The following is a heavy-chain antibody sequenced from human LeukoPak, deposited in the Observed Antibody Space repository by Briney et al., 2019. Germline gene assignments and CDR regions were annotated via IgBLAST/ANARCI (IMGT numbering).Heavy chain of an antibody. Sequence: GGSLRLSRAASGFTLSSKYMTWVRQAPDRGLEWVSIIFRSGTTYYADSVKGRFIISRDNSKNMVYLQMNSLRVDDAAVYYCARLDIGETDAFDIWGQGTLVTVSS. CDR1: GFTLSSKY. CDR2: IFRSGTT. D-gene: IGHD3-9*01. CDR3: ARLDIGETDAFDI. J-gene: IGHJ3*02. V-gene: IGHV3-53*01.